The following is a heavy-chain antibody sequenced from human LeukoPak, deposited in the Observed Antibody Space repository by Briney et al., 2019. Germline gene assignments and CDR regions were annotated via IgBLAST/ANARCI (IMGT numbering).Heavy chain of an antibody. D-gene: IGHD2-8*01. Sequence: PGGSLRLSCAASGFTFSSYWMTWVRQAPGKGLARVANIKQDGSAKYDMDSVKGRFTISRDNAKNSLYLQMNSLGVEDTAVYYCARVNPLMAPGAVDIWGQGTKVAVSS. CDR1: GFTFSSYW. CDR2: IKQDGSAK. J-gene: IGHJ3*02. CDR3: ARVNPLMAPGAVDI. V-gene: IGHV3-7*01.